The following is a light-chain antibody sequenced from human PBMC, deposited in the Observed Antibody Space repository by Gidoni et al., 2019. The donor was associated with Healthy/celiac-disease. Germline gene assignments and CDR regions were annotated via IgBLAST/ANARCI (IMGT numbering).Light chain of an antibody. CDR3: QQYYSTPQT. CDR2: RAS. CDR1: QSVLYSSNNKNY. Sequence: DIVMTQSPDSLAVSLGERATINCKSSQSVLYSSNNKNYLAWYQQKPGQPPKLLIYRASTRESGVPDRFSGSGSGTDFTLTISSLQAEDVVVYYCQQYYSTPQTFGQGTKVEIK. J-gene: IGKJ1*01. V-gene: IGKV4-1*01.